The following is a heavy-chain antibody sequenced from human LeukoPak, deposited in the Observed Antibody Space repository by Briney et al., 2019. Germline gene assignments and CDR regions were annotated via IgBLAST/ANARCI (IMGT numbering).Heavy chain of an antibody. V-gene: IGHV4-30-4*02. D-gene: IGHD6-13*01. CDR3: ARVKVQQLAPYFDY. CDR2: IYYSGST. CDR1: GGPISSGDYY. Sequence: PSETLSLTCTVSGGPISSGDYYWSWIRQPPGKGLEWIGYIYYSGSTYYNPSLKSRVTISVDTSKNQFSLKLSSVTAADTAVYYCARVKVQQLAPYFDYWGQGTLVTVSS. J-gene: IGHJ4*02.